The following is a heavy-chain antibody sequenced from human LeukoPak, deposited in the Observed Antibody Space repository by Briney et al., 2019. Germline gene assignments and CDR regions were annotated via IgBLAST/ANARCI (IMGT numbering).Heavy chain of an antibody. CDR3: ARGGRNWNDVEGF. D-gene: IGHD1-20*01. CDR2: IYYSGST. V-gene: IGHV4-59*01. J-gene: IGHJ4*02. CDR1: GGSISSYY. Sequence: SETLSLTCTVSGGSISSYYWSWIRQPPGKGLEWIGYIYYSGSTNYNPSLKSRVTISLDTSKKQISLKLSSVTAADTAVYYCARGGRNWNDVEGFWGQGTLVTVSS.